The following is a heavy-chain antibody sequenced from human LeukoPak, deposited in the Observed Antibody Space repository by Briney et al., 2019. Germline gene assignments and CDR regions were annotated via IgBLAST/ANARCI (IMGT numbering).Heavy chain of an antibody. V-gene: IGHV3-23*01. Sequence: GGSLRLSCAASGFTFSSYAMTWVRQAPGKGLVWVSIISGSGGITHYADSVKGRFTISRDNSMQMFYLQINSLRAEDTAVYYCAKGDKPVTSMVYFDSWGQGTLVTVSS. CDR1: GFTFSSYA. CDR2: ISGSGGIT. D-gene: IGHD5-18*01. J-gene: IGHJ4*02. CDR3: AKGDKPVTSMVYFDS.